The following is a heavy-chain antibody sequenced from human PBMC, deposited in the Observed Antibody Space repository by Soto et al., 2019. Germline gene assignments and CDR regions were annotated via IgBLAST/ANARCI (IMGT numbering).Heavy chain of an antibody. Sequence: GGSLRLSCAASGFTFSSYAMSWVRQAPGKGLEWVSAISGSGGSTYYADSVKGRFTISRDNSKNTLYLQMNSLRAEDTAVYYCAKGEQLQRYYYNYGMDVWGQGTTVTVSS. V-gene: IGHV3-23*01. D-gene: IGHD6-6*01. CDR1: GFTFSSYA. CDR3: AKGEQLQRYYYNYGMDV. CDR2: ISGSGGST. J-gene: IGHJ6*02.